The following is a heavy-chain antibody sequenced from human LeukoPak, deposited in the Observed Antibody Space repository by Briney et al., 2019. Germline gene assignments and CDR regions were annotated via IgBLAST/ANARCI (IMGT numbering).Heavy chain of an antibody. CDR2: IKQDGSEK. Sequence: PGGSLRLSCAASGFTFSSYWMSWVRQAPGKGLEWAANIKQDGSEKYYVDSVKGRFTISRDNAKNSLYLQMNSLRAEDTAVYYCARDEWDYYDSSGYFDYWGQGTLVTVSS. D-gene: IGHD3-22*01. J-gene: IGHJ4*02. CDR1: GFTFSSYW. V-gene: IGHV3-7*03. CDR3: ARDEWDYYDSSGYFDY.